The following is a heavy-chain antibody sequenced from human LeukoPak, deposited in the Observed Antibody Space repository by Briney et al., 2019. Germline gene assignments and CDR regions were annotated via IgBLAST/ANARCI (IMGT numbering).Heavy chain of an antibody. V-gene: IGHV4-4*07. CDR1: GGSLSTYC. CDR2: ICTTGNS. Sequence: SSETLSLTCSVSGGSLSTYCWTWVRLPAGKKLEWRGRICTTGNSNYNPSLNNRVTMSLDSSKNQFSLILASVTAADTAIYYCAREGSINGYPPRLDYWGQGTLVTVSS. J-gene: IGHJ4*02. D-gene: IGHD2-8*01. CDR3: AREGSINGYPPRLDY.